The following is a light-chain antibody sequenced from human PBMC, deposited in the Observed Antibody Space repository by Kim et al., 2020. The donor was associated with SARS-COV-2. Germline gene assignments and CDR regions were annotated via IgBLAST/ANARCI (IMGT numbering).Light chain of an antibody. V-gene: IGKV3-20*01. CDR2: SAS. CDR1: QSITADY. J-gene: IGKJ5*01. Sequence: PGARATLSCRPSQSITADYLAWYQQTPGQPPRLLIYSASNRASGIPDRFNASGSGTDFTLTISRLEPEDFAVYYCQQYGSSSITFGQGTRLEIK. CDR3: QQYGSSSIT.